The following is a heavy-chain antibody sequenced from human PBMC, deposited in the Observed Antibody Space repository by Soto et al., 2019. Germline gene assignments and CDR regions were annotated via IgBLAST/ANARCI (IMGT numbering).Heavy chain of an antibody. D-gene: IGHD3-22*01. CDR2: IYSGGST. J-gene: IGHJ4*02. CDR1: GFTVSNNY. V-gene: IGHV3-66*01. Sequence: QPGGSLRLSCAASGFTVSNNYMSWVRQAPGKGLEWVSVIYSGGSTYYADSVKGRFTISADKSISTAYLQWSSLKASDTAMYYCARSPPHDSSGYYRHWGQGTLVTVSS. CDR3: ARSPPHDSSGYYRH.